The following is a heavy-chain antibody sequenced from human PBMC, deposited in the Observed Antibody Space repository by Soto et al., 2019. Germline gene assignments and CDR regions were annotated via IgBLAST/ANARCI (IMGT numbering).Heavy chain of an antibody. J-gene: IGHJ4*01. D-gene: IGHD1-26*01. V-gene: IGHV1-2*02. CDR3: ASDFGGDDMTGTTWEFGRL. CDR2: VNPNSGGT. Sequence: ASVKVSCKASGHTFSGYYVHWVRQAPGQGLEWMGWVNPNSGGTHYAQKFQGRVSMTRDTTLSAVYMELRSLRPDDMAVYFCASDFGGDDMTGTTWEFGRLWGHGTLVTVSS. CDR1: GHTFSGYY.